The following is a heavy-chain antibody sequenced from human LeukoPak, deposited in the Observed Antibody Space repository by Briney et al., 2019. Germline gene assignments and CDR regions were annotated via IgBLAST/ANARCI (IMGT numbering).Heavy chain of an antibody. Sequence: PSETLSLTCTVSGGPISSYFWSWIRQPPGKGLEWIGFVYYSGSTKYNPSLKSRVTISLDTSKNQFSLKLSSVTAADTAVYYCARDFRGIAAAGFDYWGQGTLVTVSS. CDR3: ARDFRGIAAAGFDY. J-gene: IGHJ4*02. V-gene: IGHV4-59*01. CDR1: GGPISSYF. CDR2: VYYSGST. D-gene: IGHD6-13*01.